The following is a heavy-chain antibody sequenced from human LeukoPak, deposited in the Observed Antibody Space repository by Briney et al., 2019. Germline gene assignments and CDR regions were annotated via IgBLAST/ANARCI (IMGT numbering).Heavy chain of an antibody. CDR3: ARGSGYSPLFDC. Sequence: PGGSLRLSCEASGFTFDDYAMHWVRQAPEKGLEWVSGISWNSANIAYGDSVKGRFTISRDNARNSLYLQMDSLRADDTALYYCARGSGYSPLFDCWGQGTLVTVSS. J-gene: IGHJ4*02. D-gene: IGHD3-22*01. CDR1: GFTFDDYA. V-gene: IGHV3-9*01. CDR2: ISWNSANI.